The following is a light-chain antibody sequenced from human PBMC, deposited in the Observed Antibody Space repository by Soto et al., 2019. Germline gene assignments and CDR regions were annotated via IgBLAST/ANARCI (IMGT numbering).Light chain of an antibody. V-gene: IGLV1-44*01. CDR1: SSNIGSNT. CDR3: AAWDDSLNGLV. Sequence: QSVLTQPPSASGTPGQRVTISCSGSSSNIGSNTVNCYQQLPGTAPQHLIYNNNQRPSGVPDRFSGSKSGTSASLAISGLQSEEEADYYCAAWDDSLNGLVFGTGTKVTVL. J-gene: IGLJ1*01. CDR2: NNN.